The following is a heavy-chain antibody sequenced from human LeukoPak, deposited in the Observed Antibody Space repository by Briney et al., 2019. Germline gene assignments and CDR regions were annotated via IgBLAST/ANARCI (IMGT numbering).Heavy chain of an antibody. Sequence: SETLSLTCTVSGGSISSGDYYWSWLRQPPGTGLEWIGYIYYSGSTYYNPSLKSRVTISVDTSKNQFSLKLSSVTAADTAVYYCARDVGAAAGTALRYWGQGTLVTVSS. J-gene: IGHJ4*02. CDR2: IYYSGST. CDR3: ARDVGAAAGTALRY. CDR1: GGSISSGDYY. D-gene: IGHD6-13*01. V-gene: IGHV4-30-4*01.